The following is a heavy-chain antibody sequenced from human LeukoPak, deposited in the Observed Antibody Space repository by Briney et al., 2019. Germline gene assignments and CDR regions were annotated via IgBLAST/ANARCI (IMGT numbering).Heavy chain of an antibody. V-gene: IGHV3-23*01. Sequence: GGSLRLSCAGSGFTFNNFAMNWVRQAPGKGLEWVSSIAGSGGSSHYADSVKGRFTISRDNSKNTVYLEMTSLRDEDTAIYYCAKDHYKIAAAARGGFDSWGLGALVTVSS. CDR1: GFTFNNFA. D-gene: IGHD6-13*01. CDR2: IAGSGGSS. J-gene: IGHJ4*02. CDR3: AKDHYKIAAAARGGFDS.